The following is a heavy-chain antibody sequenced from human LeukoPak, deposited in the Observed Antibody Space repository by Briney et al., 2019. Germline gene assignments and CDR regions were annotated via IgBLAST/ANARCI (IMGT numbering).Heavy chain of an antibody. V-gene: IGHV4-59*01. J-gene: IGHJ5*02. CDR1: GGSISSYY. D-gene: IGHD6-13*01. Sequence: PSETLSLTCTVSGGSISSYYWSWLRQPPGKGLEWIGYIYYSGSTNYNPSLTSRVTISVDTSKNQFSLKLSSVTAADTAVYYCARIKYSSSWYWFDPWGQGTLVTVSS. CDR2: IYYSGST. CDR3: ARIKYSSSWYWFDP.